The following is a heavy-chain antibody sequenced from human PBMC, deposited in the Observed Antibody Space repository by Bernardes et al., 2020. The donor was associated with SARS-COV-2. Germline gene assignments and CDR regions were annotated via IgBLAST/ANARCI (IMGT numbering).Heavy chain of an antibody. D-gene: IGHD6-19*01. J-gene: IGHJ4*02. CDR1: GFTFRSYG. CDR2: IWYDESNK. Sequence: GGSLRLSCAASGFTFRSYGMHWVRQAPGKGLEWVAVIWYDESNKYYADSVKGRFIISRDNSKNTLYLQMNSLRGEDTAVYYCARDLRTEYRSGWPLDYWGQGTLVTVST. V-gene: IGHV3-33*01. CDR3: ARDLRTEYRSGWPLDY.